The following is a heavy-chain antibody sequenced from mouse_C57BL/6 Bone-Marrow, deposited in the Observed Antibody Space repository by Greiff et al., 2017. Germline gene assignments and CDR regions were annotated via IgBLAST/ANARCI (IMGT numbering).Heavy chain of an antibody. CDR1: GYTFTSYW. V-gene: IGHV1-50*01. CDR3: ARDGGYWPFAY. D-gene: IGHD2-3*01. Sequence: QVQLQQPGAELVKPGASVKLSCKASGYTFTSYWIQWVKQRPGQGLEWIGEIDPSDSYTNYTQKFKGKATLTVDTSSSTAYMQLSSLASEDSAVYYCARDGGYWPFAYWGQGTLVTVSA. J-gene: IGHJ3*01. CDR2: IDPSDSYT.